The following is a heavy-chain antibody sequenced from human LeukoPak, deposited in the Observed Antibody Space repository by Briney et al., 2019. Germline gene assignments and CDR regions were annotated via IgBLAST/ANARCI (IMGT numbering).Heavy chain of an antibody. CDR3: ARRGSWTYYYAMDV. CDR1: GGSISSSSYY. CDR2: IYYSGST. V-gene: IGHV4-39*01. Sequence: PSETLSLTCTVSGGSISSSSYYWGWIRQPPGKGLEWIGSIYYSGSTYYNPSLKSRVTISVDTSKNQFSLRLSSVTAADTAVYYCARRGSWTYYYAMDVWGQGTTVTVSS. D-gene: IGHD6-13*01. J-gene: IGHJ6*02.